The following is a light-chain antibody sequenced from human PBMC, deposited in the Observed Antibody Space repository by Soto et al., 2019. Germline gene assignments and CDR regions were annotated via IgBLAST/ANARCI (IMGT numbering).Light chain of an antibody. CDR3: SSSTSSSTSV. CDR1: SSDVGVSDY. V-gene: IGLV2-14*03. Sequence: QSALTQPASVSGSPGQSITISCTGTSSDVGVSDYVSWYQHHPGKAPRLIIYDVSNRPSGVSNLFSGSKSGNTASLTISGLQAEDEADYYCSSSTSSSTSVFGGGTKVTVL. J-gene: IGLJ2*01. CDR2: DVS.